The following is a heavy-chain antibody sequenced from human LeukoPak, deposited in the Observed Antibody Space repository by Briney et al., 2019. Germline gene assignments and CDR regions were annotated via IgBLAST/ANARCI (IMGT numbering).Heavy chain of an antibody. V-gene: IGHV3-23*01. Sequence: PGGSLRLSCAASGFTFSSYSMNWVRQAPGKGLEWVSAISGSGGSTYYADSVKGRFTISRDNSKNTLYLQMNSLRAEDTAVYYCAKGVQLWGFLSAFDYWGQGTLVTVSS. D-gene: IGHD3-16*01. CDR3: AKGVQLWGFLSAFDY. J-gene: IGHJ4*02. CDR2: ISGSGGST. CDR1: GFTFSSYS.